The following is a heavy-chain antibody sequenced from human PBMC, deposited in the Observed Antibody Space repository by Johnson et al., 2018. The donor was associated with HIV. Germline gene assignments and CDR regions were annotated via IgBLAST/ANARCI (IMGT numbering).Heavy chain of an antibody. CDR2: IYSGGST. CDR3: AKDHPQMATMVGAFDI. Sequence: QEKLVESGGGLVLPGGSLRLSCAAPGFTFSSYAMHWVRQAPGMGLAWVSFIYSGGSTHYADSAKGRLTFSRDYSKNTLYLQMNRLRAEDTAVYYCAKDHPQMATMVGAFDIWGQGTMVTVSS. CDR1: GFTFSSYA. V-gene: IGHV3-NL1*01. J-gene: IGHJ3*02. D-gene: IGHD5-24*01.